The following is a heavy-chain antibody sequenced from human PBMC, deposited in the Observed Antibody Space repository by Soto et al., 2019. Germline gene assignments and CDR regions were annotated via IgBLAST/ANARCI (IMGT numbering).Heavy chain of an antibody. CDR3: ARHGVVVVPAANAFDI. V-gene: IGHV4-59*08. J-gene: IGHJ3*02. Sequence: LSLTCTVSGGSISSYYWSWIRQPPGKGLEWIGYIYYSGSTNYNPSLKSRVTISVDTSKNQFSLKLSSVTAADTAVYYCARHGVVVVPAANAFDIWGQGTMVTVSS. CDR2: IYYSGST. CDR1: GGSISSYY. D-gene: IGHD2-2*01.